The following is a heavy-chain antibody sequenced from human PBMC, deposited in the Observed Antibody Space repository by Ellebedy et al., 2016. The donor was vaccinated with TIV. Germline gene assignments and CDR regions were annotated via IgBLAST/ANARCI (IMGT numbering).Heavy chain of an antibody. V-gene: IGHV4-59*01. D-gene: IGHD6-19*01. Sequence: MPSDTLSLTCTVSGGSISSYYWSWIRQPPGKGLEWIGSIYYSGSTNYNPSLKSRVPISVDTSKNQFCLKLRSVTAADTAVYYCARYPGVAAHYLDYWGQGTLVTVSS. CDR2: IYYSGST. CDR3: ARYPGVAAHYLDY. CDR1: GGSISSYY. J-gene: IGHJ4*02.